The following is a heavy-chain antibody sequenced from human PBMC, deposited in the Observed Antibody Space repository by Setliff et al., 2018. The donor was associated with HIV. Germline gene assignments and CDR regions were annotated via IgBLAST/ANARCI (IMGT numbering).Heavy chain of an antibody. CDR3: ARDKRYRFPFDS. V-gene: IGHV4-34*01. J-gene: IGHJ4*02. D-gene: IGHD2-2*02. CDR2: VNHNGNI. Sequence: SETLSLTCTLNGVPLSDYYWNWIRQSPGKGLEWIVEVNHNGNINYNPSLGSRVTISLATSKNQFSLSLRSLSAADTAVYYCARDKRYRFPFDSWGQGTLVTVSS. CDR1: GVPLSDYY.